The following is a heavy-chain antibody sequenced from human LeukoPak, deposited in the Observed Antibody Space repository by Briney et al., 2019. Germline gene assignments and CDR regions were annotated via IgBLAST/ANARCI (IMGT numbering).Heavy chain of an antibody. J-gene: IGHJ4*02. CDR3: ASPGRAGTTLPFDY. D-gene: IGHD1-1*01. CDR1: GFTFSSYS. Sequence: GGSLRLSCAASGFTFSSYSMHWVRQAPGKGLEWVAVIWYEANNNYYADSVKGRFTISRDNSKNTLYLQMNSLRAEDTAVYYCASPGRAGTTLPFDYWGQGTLVTVSA. V-gene: IGHV3-33*08. CDR2: IWYEANNN.